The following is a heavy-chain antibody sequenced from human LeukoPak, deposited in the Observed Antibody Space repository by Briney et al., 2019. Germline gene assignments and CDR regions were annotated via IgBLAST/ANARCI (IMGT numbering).Heavy chain of an antibody. J-gene: IGHJ5*02. Sequence: PGGSLRLSCAASGFTFSSYSMNWVRQAPGKGLEWVSSISSSSSYIYYADSVKGRFTISRDNAKNSLYLQMNSLRAEDTAVYYCAREIVPAAIRFDHWGQGTLVTVSS. D-gene: IGHD2-2*02. V-gene: IGHV3-21*01. CDR3: AREIVPAAIRFDH. CDR1: GFTFSSYS. CDR2: ISSSSSYI.